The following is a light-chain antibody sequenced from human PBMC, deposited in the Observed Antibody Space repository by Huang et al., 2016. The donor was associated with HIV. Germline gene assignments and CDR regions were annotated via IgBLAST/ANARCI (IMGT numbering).Light chain of an antibody. CDR2: DAS. J-gene: IGKJ1*01. Sequence: EVVMTQSPVTLSVSPGERATLSCRASQSVNNKLAWFQQKPGQAPRLLIHDASIRATGIPDRFSGMGSGTEFTLTSSSLQSKDFAVYYCQQYNNWPPWTFGQGTKVEIK. CDR1: QSVNNK. V-gene: IGKV3-15*01. CDR3: QQYNNWPPWT.